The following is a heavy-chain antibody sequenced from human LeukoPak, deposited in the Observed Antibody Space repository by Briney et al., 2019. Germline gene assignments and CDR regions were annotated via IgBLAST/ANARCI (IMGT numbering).Heavy chain of an antibody. Sequence: SETLSLTCTVSGGSISSYYWSWIRQPAGKGLEWIGRIYTSGGTNYNPSLKSRVTMSVATSKHQFSMKLSSVTAADTAVYYCARDMGYSGYDFYYYMDVWGKGTTVTISS. D-gene: IGHD5-12*01. V-gene: IGHV4-4*07. CDR1: GGSISSYY. CDR2: IYTSGGT. J-gene: IGHJ6*03. CDR3: ARDMGYSGYDFYYYMDV.